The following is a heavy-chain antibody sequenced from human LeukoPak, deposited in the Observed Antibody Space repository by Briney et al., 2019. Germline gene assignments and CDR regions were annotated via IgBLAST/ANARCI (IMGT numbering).Heavy chain of an antibody. V-gene: IGHV3-7*03. D-gene: IGHD3-3*01. CDR2: IKQDGSEK. J-gene: IGHJ5*02. CDR1: GFTFSSYW. Sequence: GGSLRLSCAASGFTFSSYWMSWVRQAPGKGLEWVANIKQDGSEKYYVDSVKGRFTISRDNAKNSLCLQMNSLRAEDTAVYYCARAPYDFWSGSGSNWFDPWGQGTLVTVSS. CDR3: ARAPYDFWSGSGSNWFDP.